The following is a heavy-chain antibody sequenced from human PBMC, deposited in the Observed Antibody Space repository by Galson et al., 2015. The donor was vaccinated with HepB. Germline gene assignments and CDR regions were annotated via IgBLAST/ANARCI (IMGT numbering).Heavy chain of an antibody. D-gene: IGHD3-22*01. J-gene: IGHJ5*02. CDR3: ATGGWDSRGYFTYGFAP. CDR2: ISTYNANR. CDR1: GYTFNTYG. Sequence: SVKVSCKASGYTFNTYGITWVRQAPGQGLEWMGWISTYNANRNYAQKVQGRVSLTTDTSTSTAYMELRSLRSDDTAVYYCATGGWDSRGYFTYGFAPWGQGTLVTVSS. V-gene: IGHV1-18*04.